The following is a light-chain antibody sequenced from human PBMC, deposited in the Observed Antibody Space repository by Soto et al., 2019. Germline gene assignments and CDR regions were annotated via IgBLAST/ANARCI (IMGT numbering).Light chain of an antibody. CDR3: QRRINWPLT. CDR2: GAS. Sequence: EIVLTQSPATLSLSPGERATLSCRASQSISSHLAWYQQKPGQAPRLLIYGASNRATGIPARFSGRGSGTDFTLTISSLEPEDFAVYYCQRRINWPLTFGGGTKVEIK. V-gene: IGKV3-11*01. J-gene: IGKJ4*01. CDR1: QSISSH.